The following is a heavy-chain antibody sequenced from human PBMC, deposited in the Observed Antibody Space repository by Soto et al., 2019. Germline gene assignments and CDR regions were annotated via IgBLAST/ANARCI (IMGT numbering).Heavy chain of an antibody. CDR3: ARVSSSIPARSNWFDP. V-gene: IGHV4-59*01. D-gene: IGHD6-6*01. CDR2: IYYSGST. CDR1: GGSISRYY. J-gene: IGHJ5*02. Sequence: SENLSLTCTVSGGSISRYYWSWIRQPPGKGLEWIGYIYYSGSTNYNPSLKSRVTISVDTSKNQFSLKLSSVTAADTAVYYCARVSSSIPARSNWFDPWGQGTLVTRSS.